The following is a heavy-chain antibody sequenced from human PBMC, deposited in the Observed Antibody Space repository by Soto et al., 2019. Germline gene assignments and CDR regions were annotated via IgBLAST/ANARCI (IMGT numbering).Heavy chain of an antibody. V-gene: IGHV3-23*01. D-gene: IGHD3-10*01. J-gene: IGHJ5*02. CDR1: GFTFSSYA. CDR2: ISGSGGST. CDR3: AKDRSTYYLVPPFDP. Sequence: GGSLRLSCAAFGFTFSSYAMSWVRQAPGKGLEWVSAISGSGGSTYYADSVKGRFTISRDNSKNTLYLQMNSLRAEDTAVYYCAKDRSTYYLVPPFDPWGQGTLVTVSS.